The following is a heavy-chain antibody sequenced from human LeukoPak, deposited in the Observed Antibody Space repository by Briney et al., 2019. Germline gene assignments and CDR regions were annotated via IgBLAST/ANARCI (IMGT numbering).Heavy chain of an antibody. V-gene: IGHV1-2*02. J-gene: IGHJ3*01. CDR2: MDPNSGDT. Sequence: GASVKVSCKGSGYYFSVYYMHWVRQAPGQGLEWMGWMDPNSGDTIYAPKFQGRVSMTRDTSITTAYMELSSLTFDDSAMYYCATRGGLTPNTLAMWGHGTMVTVSS. D-gene: IGHD2-15*01. CDR3: ATRGGLTPNTLAM. CDR1: GYYFSVYY.